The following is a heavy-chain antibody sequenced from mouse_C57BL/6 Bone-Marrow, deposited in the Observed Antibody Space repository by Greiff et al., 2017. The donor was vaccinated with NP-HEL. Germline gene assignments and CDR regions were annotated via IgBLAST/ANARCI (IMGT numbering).Heavy chain of an antibody. Sequence: QVQLQQPGAELVKPGASVKMSCKASGYTFTSYWITWVKQRPGQGLEWIGDIYPGSGSTNYNEKFKSKATLTVDTSSSTAYMQLSSLTSEDSAVYYCAREGGYDYSFDYWGQGTTLTGSS. J-gene: IGHJ2*01. V-gene: IGHV1-55*01. CDR3: AREGGYDYSFDY. CDR2: IYPGSGST. CDR1: GYTFTSYW. D-gene: IGHD2-4*01.